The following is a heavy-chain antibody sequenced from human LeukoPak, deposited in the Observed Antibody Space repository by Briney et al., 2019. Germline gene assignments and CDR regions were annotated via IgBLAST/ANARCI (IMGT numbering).Heavy chain of an antibody. D-gene: IGHD6-13*01. V-gene: IGHV1-69*04. CDR1: GGIFSSYA. J-gene: IGHJ1*01. CDR3: ARDSSTAEYFQH. CDR2: IIPILGIA. Sequence: ASVRVSCTASGGIFSSYAISWVRQAPGQGLEWMGRIIPILGIANYAQKFQGRVTITADKSTSTAYMELSSLRSEDTAVYYCARDSSTAEYFQHWGQGTLVTVSS.